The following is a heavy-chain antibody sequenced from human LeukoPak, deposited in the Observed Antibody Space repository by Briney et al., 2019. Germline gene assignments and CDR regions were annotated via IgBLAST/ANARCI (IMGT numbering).Heavy chain of an antibody. V-gene: IGHV1-24*01. CDR2: FNPEDGET. CDR3: ATSIRQQLVLGY. D-gene: IGHD6-13*01. Sequence: ASVKVSCKVSGYTLTELSMHWVRQAPGKGLEWMGGFNPEDGETIYAQKFQGRVTMAEDTSTDTAYMELSSLRSEDTAVYYCATSIRQQLVLGYWGQGTLVTVSS. J-gene: IGHJ4*02. CDR1: GYTLTELS.